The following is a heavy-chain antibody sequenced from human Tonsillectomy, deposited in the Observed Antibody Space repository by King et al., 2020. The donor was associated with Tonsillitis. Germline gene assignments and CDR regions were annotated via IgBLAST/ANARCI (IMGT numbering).Heavy chain of an antibody. CDR1: GFTFSSYA. J-gene: IGHJ4*01. Sequence: QLVQSGGGLVQPGGSLRLSCAAFGFTFSSYAMSWVRQGPGKGLEWVSFIYNGGSSTDYADSVKGRFTISRDNSKNTLYLRMNSLRAEDTAVYYCAKSLDYYDSGSFDYWGQGTLVTVSS. D-gene: IGHD3-10*01. CDR2: IYNGGSST. CDR3: AKSLDYYDSGSFDY. V-gene: IGHV3-23*03.